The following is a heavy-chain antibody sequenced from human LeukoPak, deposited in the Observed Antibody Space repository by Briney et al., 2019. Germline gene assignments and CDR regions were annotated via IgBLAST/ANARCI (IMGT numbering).Heavy chain of an antibody. J-gene: IGHJ4*02. V-gene: IGHV3-74*01. CDR1: GFTFSSYW. CDR2: INSDGSST. D-gene: IGHD3-16*01. Sequence: PGGSLRLSCAASGFTFSSYWMHWVRQAPGKGLVWVSRINSDGSSTNYADSVKGRFTISRDNAKNTLYLQMNSLRAEDTAVYYCARGQYYDYVWGSQGGLFDYWGQGTLVTVSS. CDR3: ARGQYYDYVWGSQGGLFDY.